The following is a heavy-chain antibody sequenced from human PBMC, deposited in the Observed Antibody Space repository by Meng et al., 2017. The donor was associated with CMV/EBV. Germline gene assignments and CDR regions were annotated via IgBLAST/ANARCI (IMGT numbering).Heavy chain of an antibody. D-gene: IGHD2-15*01. CDR2: ISAYHGNT. Sequence: QVLLVQSGAERKMPGASGKVSFKASGYPFTTNGITWVRQAPGQSLEWMGWISAYHGNTNYTHNVQDRVSMTTDTSTSTVYMELSSLRSDDTAVYYCARDAGSGRLIVDYWGQGTLVTVSS. CDR3: ARDAGSGRLIVDY. CDR1: GYPFTTNG. J-gene: IGHJ4*02. V-gene: IGHV1-18*01.